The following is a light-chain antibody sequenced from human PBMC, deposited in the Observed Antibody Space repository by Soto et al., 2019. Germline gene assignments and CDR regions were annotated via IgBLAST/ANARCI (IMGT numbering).Light chain of an antibody. CDR3: QHSYINTAA. CDR2: AAS. V-gene: IGKV1-39*01. J-gene: IGKJ4*01. CDR1: QDISNY. Sequence: DIQVTQVPSSMSRLVVTGVTITCQASQDISNYLNWYQQKPGKAPKLLIYAASSLQSGVPSRFSGSGSGTDFTLTISSLQPEDFATYFCQHSYINTAAFGGGSMVDIK.